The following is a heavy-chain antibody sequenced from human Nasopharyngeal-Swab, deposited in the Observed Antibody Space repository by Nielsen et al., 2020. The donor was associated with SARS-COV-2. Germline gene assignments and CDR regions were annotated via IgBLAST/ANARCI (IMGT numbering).Heavy chain of an antibody. D-gene: IGHD2-21*01. Sequence: WIRQPSGKGLEWIGYIYYSTNTNYNPSRSTSYNPFLKSRVTISVDTSRSQFSLKLSSVTAADSAVYYCARHTYHYYYFYMDVWGRGTTVTVSS. CDR3: ARHTYHYYYFYMDV. V-gene: IGHV4-59*08. CDR2: IYYSTNT. J-gene: IGHJ6*03.